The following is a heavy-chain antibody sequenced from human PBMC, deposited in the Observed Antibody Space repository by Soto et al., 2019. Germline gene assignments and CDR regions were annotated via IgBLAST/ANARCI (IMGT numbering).Heavy chain of an antibody. J-gene: IGHJ4*02. V-gene: IGHV5-10-1*01. CDR3: ARHEFPYYYDSSGYYIY. Sequence: PGESLKISCKGSGYSFTSYWISWVRQMPGKGLEWMGRIDPSDSYTNYSPSFQGHVTISADKSISTAYLQWSSLKASDTAMYYCARHEFPYYYDSSGYYIYWGQGTLVTVSS. CDR1: GYSFTSYW. D-gene: IGHD3-22*01. CDR2: IDPSDSYT.